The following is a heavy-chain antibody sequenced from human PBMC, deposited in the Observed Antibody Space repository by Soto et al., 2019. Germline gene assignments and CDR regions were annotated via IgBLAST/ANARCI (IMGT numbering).Heavy chain of an antibody. Sequence: GSLRLSCAASGFTFSIYAMSWVRQAPGKGLEWVSAISGSGGSTYYADSVKGRFTISRDNSKNTLYLQMNSLRAEDTAVYYCASPQWLRTVTDAFDIWGQGTMVTVSS. V-gene: IGHV3-23*01. CDR3: ASPQWLRTVTDAFDI. J-gene: IGHJ3*02. D-gene: IGHD5-12*01. CDR1: GFTFSIYA. CDR2: ISGSGGST.